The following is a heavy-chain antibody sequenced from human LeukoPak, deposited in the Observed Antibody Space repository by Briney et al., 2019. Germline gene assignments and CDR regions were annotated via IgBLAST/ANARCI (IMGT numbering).Heavy chain of an antibody. Sequence: GGSLRLSCAASGFTFSSYAMHWVRQAPGKGLEWVAVISYDGSNKYYADSVKGRFTISRDNSKNTLYLQMNSLRAEDTAVYYCARRGSWGEPRPFDYWGQGSLVTVSS. V-gene: IGHV3-30-3*01. CDR3: ARRGSWGEPRPFDY. CDR2: ISYDGSNK. J-gene: IGHJ4*02. D-gene: IGHD3-16*01. CDR1: GFTFSSYA.